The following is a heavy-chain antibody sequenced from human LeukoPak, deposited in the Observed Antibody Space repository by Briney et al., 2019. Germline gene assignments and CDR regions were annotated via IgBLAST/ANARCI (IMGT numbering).Heavy chain of an antibody. V-gene: IGHV4-61*02. CDR3: ARLHNYDSSGYTNDY. D-gene: IGHD3-22*01. CDR2: MYTSGST. Sequence: SQTLSLTCTVSGGSINSGTYYWSWIRQPAGKGLEWIGRMYTSGSTNYNPSLKSRVTISVDTSKNQFSLKLSSVTAADTAVYYCARLHNYDSSGYTNDYWGQGTLVTVSS. CDR1: GGSINSGTYY. J-gene: IGHJ4*02.